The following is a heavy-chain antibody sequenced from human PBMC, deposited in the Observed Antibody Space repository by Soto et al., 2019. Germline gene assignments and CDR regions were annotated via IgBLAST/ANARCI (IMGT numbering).Heavy chain of an antibody. V-gene: IGHV5-51*01. CDR1: GYSFTSYW. CDR3: ARAHTSSSGFDEDYYYGMDV. J-gene: IGHJ6*02. Sequence: GESLKIYCKGSGYSFTSYWIGWVRQMPGKGLEWMGIIYPGDSDTRYSPSFQGQVTISADKSISTAYLQWSSLKASDTAMYYCARAHTSSSGFDEDYYYGMDVWGQGTTVTVSS. D-gene: IGHD6-13*01. CDR2: IYPGDSDT.